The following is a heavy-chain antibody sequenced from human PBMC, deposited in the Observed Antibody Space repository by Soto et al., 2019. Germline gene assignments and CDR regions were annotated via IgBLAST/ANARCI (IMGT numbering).Heavy chain of an antibody. CDR2: IYYSGST. CDR1: GGSISSSSYY. J-gene: IGHJ4*02. Sequence: SETLSLTCTVSGGSISSSSYYWGWIRQPPGKGLEWIGGIYYSGSTYYNPSLKSRVTISVDTSKNQFSLKLSSVTAADTAVYYCARDLGGYDIDYWGQGTLVTVSS. D-gene: IGHD5-12*01. CDR3: ARDLGGYDIDY. V-gene: IGHV4-39*07.